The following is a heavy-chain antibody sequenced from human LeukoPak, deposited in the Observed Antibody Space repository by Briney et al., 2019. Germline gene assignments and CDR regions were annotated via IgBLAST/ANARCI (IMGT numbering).Heavy chain of an antibody. CDR1: GFTVSSSY. Sequence: GGSLRLSCAASGFTVSSSYMSWVRQAPGKGLEWVAVISYDGGNKYYADSVKGRFTISRDNSKNTLYLQMNSLRAEDTAVYYCAKPTVTTRGAFDIWGQGTMVTVSS. V-gene: IGHV3-30*18. CDR3: AKPTVTTRGAFDI. CDR2: ISYDGGNK. J-gene: IGHJ3*02. D-gene: IGHD4-17*01.